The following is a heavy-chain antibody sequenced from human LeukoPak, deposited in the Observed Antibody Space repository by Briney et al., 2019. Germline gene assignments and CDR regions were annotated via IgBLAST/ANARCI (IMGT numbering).Heavy chain of an antibody. V-gene: IGHV3-64D*06. D-gene: IGHD6-13*01. CDR2: ISSNGGST. Sequence: GGSLRLSCSVSGFTFSSYAMHWVRQAPGKGLEYVSAISSNGGSTYYAGSVKGRFTISRDNSKNTLYLQMSSLRAEDTAVYYCVKSSSWYVNWFDPWGQGTLVTVSS. CDR1: GFTFSSYA. J-gene: IGHJ5*02. CDR3: VKSSSWYVNWFDP.